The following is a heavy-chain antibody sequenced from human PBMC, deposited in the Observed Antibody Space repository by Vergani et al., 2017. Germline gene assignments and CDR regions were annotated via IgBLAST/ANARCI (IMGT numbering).Heavy chain of an antibody. Sequence: EVQLVESGGGLVKPGGPLRLSCAASGFTFSSYSMNWVPQAPGKGLEWVSSISSSSSYIYYADSVKGRFTLSRDNAQNSLYLQMNSLRAEDTAVYYCASLGLEYSSSSRYYYYYYMDVWGKGTTVTVSS. J-gene: IGHJ6*03. CDR3: ASLGLEYSSSSRYYYYYYMDV. D-gene: IGHD6-6*01. CDR2: ISSSSSYI. V-gene: IGHV3-21*01. CDR1: GFTFSSYS.